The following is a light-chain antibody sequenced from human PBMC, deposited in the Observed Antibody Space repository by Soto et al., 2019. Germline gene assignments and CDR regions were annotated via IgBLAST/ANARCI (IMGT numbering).Light chain of an antibody. Sequence: QSALTQPLSASASPGQRVTISCSGGSSNIGSNTVAWYQHLPGTAPPRLISTAGQRPSGVPGRFSGSKSGTSASLAISGLQSEDEADYSCSAWDNSLNGYVFGPGTKLTVL. CDR2: TAG. CDR3: SAWDNSLNGYV. CDR1: SSNIGSNT. V-gene: IGLV1-44*01. J-gene: IGLJ1*01.